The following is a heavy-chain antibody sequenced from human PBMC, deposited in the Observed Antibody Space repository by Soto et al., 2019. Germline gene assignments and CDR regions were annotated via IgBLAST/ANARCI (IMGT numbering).Heavy chain of an antibody. CDR3: ARSIAVAGSYGMAV. CDR2: IYYSGST. D-gene: IGHD6-19*01. J-gene: IGHJ6*02. Sequence: QVQLQESGPGLVRPSESLSLTCTVSGGSISSYYWSWIRQPPGKGLEWIAFIYYSGSTDYNPSLKSRVTISVDTSMNQFVLKPSSVTAADTAVYYCARSIAVAGSYGMAVWGQGTTVTVSS. CDR1: GGSISSYY. V-gene: IGHV4-59*01.